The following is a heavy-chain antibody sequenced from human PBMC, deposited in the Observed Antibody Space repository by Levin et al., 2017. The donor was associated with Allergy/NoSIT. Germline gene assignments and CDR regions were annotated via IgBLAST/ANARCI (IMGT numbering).Heavy chain of an antibody. V-gene: IGHV4-39*01. CDR3: ARHRFISCSSTSCYGERYYFDY. CDR2: IYYSGST. D-gene: IGHD2-2*01. J-gene: IGHJ4*02. Sequence: ASETLSLTCTVSGGSISSSSYYWGWIRQPPGKGLEWIGSIYYSGSTYYNPSLKSRVTISVDTSKNQFSLKLSSVTAADTAVYYCARHRFISCSSTSCYGERYYFDYWGQGTLVTVSS. CDR1: GGSISSSSYY.